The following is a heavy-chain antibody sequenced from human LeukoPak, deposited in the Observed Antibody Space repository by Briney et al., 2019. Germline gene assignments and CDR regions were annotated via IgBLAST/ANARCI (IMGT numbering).Heavy chain of an antibody. V-gene: IGHV3-30*18. Sequence: PGGSLRLSCAASGFTFSSYGMHWVRQAPGKGLEWVAVISYDGSNKYYADSVKGRFTISRDNSKNTLYLQMNSLRAEDTAVYYCAKDQYSSGWYELDYYYYYGMDVWGQGTTVTVSS. J-gene: IGHJ6*02. CDR1: GFTFSSYG. D-gene: IGHD6-19*01. CDR3: AKDQYSSGWYELDYYYYYGMDV. CDR2: ISYDGSNK.